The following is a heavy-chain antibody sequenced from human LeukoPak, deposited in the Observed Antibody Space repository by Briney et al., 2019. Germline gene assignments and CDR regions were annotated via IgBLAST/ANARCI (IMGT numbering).Heavy chain of an antibody. D-gene: IGHD5-18*01. J-gene: IGHJ4*02. CDR1: GFTFSSYA. CDR2: ISYDGSNK. CDR3: ARDLRGIGYSYGL. V-gene: IGHV3-30-3*01. Sequence: PGGSLRLSCAASGFTFSSYAMHWVRQAPGKGLEWVAVISYDGSNKYYADSVKGRFTISRDNSKNTLYLQMNSLRAEDTAVYYCARDLRGIGYSYGLWGQGTLVTVSS.